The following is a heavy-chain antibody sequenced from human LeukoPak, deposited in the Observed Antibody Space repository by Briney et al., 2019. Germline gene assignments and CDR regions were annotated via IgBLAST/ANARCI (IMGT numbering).Heavy chain of an antibody. CDR3: ARARYGGYGVADY. J-gene: IGHJ4*02. CDR2: IKQDGSEK. D-gene: IGHD5-12*01. V-gene: IGHV3-7*01. CDR1: GFTFSSYW. Sequence: GGSLRLSCAASGFTFSSYWMSWVRQAPGKGLEWVANIKQDGSEKYHVDSVKGRFTISRDNAKNSLYLQMNSLRAEDTAVYYCARARYGGYGVADYWGQGTLVTVSS.